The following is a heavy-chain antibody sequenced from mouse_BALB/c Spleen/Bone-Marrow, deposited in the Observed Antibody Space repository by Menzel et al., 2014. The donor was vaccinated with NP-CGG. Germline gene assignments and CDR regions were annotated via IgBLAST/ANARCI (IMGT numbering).Heavy chain of an antibody. D-gene: IGHD1-1*01. V-gene: IGHV5-6-3*01. CDR1: GFTFGSYG. CDR2: INSNGGST. J-gene: IGHJ2*01. Sequence: VESGGGLVQPGGSLKLSCAASGFTFGSYGMSWVRQTPDKRLELVATINSNGGSTYYPDSVKGRFTISRDNAKNTLYLQMSSLKSEDTAMYYCARDYYGSSDYWGQGTTLTVSS. CDR3: ARDYYGSSDY.